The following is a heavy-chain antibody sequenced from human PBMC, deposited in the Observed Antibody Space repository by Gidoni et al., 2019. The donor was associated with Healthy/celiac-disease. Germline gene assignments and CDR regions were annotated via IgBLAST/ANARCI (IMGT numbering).Heavy chain of an antibody. V-gene: IGHV3-30-3*01. CDR3: AREGRDGYSIYWYFDL. CDR2: ISYDGSNK. J-gene: IGHJ2*01. Sequence: QVQLVESGGGVVQPGRSLRLSCAASGFTFSSYAMHWVRTAPGKGLEWVAVISYDGSNKYYADSVKGRFTISRDNSKNTLYLQMNSLRAEDTAVYYCAREGRDGYSIYWYFDLWGRGTLVTVSS. D-gene: IGHD2-15*01. CDR1: GFTFSSYA.